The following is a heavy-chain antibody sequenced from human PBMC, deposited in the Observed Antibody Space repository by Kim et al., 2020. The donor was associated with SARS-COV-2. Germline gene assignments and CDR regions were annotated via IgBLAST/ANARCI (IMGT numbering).Heavy chain of an antibody. J-gene: IGHJ4*02. D-gene: IGHD1-1*01. V-gene: IGHV3-23*01. Sequence: AESGKGRFTIARDNSKKTVYLQMNSLRVDETAIYYCASQASSAWNDPFDNWGQGTLVTVSS. CDR3: ASQASSAWNDPFDN.